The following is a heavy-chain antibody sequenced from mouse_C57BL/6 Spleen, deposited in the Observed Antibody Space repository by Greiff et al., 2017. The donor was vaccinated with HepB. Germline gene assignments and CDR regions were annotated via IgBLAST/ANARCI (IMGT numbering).Heavy chain of an antibody. Sequence: LVESGAELVRPGTSVKVSCKASGYAFTNYLIEWVKQRPGQGLEWIGVINPGSGGTNYNEKFKGKATLTADKSSSTAYMQLSSLTSEDSAVYFCASCYYGSSFWYFDVWGTGTTVTVSS. CDR3: ASCYYGSSFWYFDV. J-gene: IGHJ1*03. CDR1: GYAFTNYL. D-gene: IGHD1-1*01. V-gene: IGHV1-54*01. CDR2: INPGSGGT.